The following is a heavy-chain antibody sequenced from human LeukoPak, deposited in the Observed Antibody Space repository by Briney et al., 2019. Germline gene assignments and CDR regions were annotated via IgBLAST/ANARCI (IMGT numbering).Heavy chain of an antibody. D-gene: IGHD5-12*01. CDR1: GGSISSSSYY. CDR2: IYYSGST. Sequence: PSETLSLTCTVSGGSISSSSYYWGWIRQPPGKGLEWIGSIYYSGSTYYNPSLKSRVTISVDTSKNQFSLKLSSVTAADTAVYYCARDEIVATYFDYWGQGTLVTVSS. V-gene: IGHV4-39*07. J-gene: IGHJ4*02. CDR3: ARDEIVATYFDY.